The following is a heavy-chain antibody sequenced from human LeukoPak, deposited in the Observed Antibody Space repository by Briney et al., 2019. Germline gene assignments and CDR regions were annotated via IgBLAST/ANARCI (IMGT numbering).Heavy chain of an antibody. D-gene: IGHD4-17*01. V-gene: IGHV1-69*04. J-gene: IGHJ4*02. CDR1: GGTFSSYA. Sequence: GAPVKVSCKASGGTFSSYAISWVRQAPGQGPEWMGRIIPILGIANYAQKFQGRVTITADKSTSTAYMELSSLRSEDTAVYYCAREALRTVTSDYWGQGTLVTVSS. CDR3: AREALRTVTSDY. CDR2: IIPILGIA.